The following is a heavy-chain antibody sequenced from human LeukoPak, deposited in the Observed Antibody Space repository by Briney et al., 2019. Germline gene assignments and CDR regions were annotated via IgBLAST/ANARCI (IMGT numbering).Heavy chain of an antibody. CDR3: AKDLGGRYYYDSSGYYSFDY. CDR2: ISWNGAGI. Sequence: PGRSLRLSCAASGFTLDNHAMHWVRQPPGKGLEWVSGISWNGAGIVYADSVKGRFTTSRDNAKNSLYLQMNSLRAEDTALYYCAKDLGGRYYYDSSGYYSFDYWGQGTLVTVSS. V-gene: IGHV3-9*01. J-gene: IGHJ4*02. CDR1: GFTLDNHA. D-gene: IGHD3-22*01.